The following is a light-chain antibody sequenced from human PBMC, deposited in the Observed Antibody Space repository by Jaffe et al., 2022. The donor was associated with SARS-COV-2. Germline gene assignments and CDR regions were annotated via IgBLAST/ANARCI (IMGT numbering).Light chain of an antibody. CDR2: KAS. Sequence: DIQMTQSPPTLSASAGDRVTITCRASQSIGTSLAWYQQKGGKVPDLLIYKASFLQSGAPSRFSGSGSGTEFTLTISSLQPDDFATYYCQQFNSYPITFGQGTRLEIK. CDR3: QQFNSYPIT. J-gene: IGKJ5*01. CDR1: QSIGTS. V-gene: IGKV1-5*03.